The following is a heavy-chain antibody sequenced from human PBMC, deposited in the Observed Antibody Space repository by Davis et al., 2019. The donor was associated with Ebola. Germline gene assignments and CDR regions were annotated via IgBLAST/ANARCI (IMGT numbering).Heavy chain of an antibody. CDR2: INHSGST. Sequence: SETLSLTCTVSGGSISSSSYYWSWIRQPPGKGLEWIGEINHSGSTNYNPSLKSRVTISVNTSKNQFSLKLSSVTAADTAVYYCARDWNYYGMDVWGQGTTVTVSS. CDR3: ARDWNYYGMDV. CDR1: GGSISSSSYY. D-gene: IGHD3-3*01. J-gene: IGHJ6*02. V-gene: IGHV4-39*07.